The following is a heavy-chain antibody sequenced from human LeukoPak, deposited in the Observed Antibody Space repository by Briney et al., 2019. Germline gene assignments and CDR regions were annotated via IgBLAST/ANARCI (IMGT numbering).Heavy chain of an antibody. CDR2: ISAYNGNT. D-gene: IGHD5-18*01. CDR3: ARPLHTASEYCFDY. J-gene: IGHJ4*02. CDR1: GYTFTSYG. Sequence: ASVKVSCKASGYTFTSYGISWVRQAPGQGLEWMGWISAYNGNTNYAQKLQGRVTMTTDTSTSTAYMELRSLRSDDTAVYYCARPLHTASEYCFDYWGQGTLVTASS. V-gene: IGHV1-18*01.